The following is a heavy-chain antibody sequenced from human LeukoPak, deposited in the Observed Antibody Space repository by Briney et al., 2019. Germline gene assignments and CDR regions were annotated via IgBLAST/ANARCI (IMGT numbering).Heavy chain of an antibody. D-gene: IGHD1-26*01. CDR2: IHHSGST. CDR1: GGSFSGYY. Sequence: PSETLSLTCAVYGGSFSGYYWSWIRQPPGKGLEWIGEIHHSGSTNYNPSLKSRVTISVDTSKNQFSLKLSSVTAADTAVYYCARAEAGATRDWGQGTLVTVSS. CDR3: ARAEAGATRD. J-gene: IGHJ4*02. V-gene: IGHV4-34*01.